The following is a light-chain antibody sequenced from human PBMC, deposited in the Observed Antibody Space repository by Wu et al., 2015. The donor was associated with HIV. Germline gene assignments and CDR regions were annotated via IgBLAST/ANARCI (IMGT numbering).Light chain of an antibody. V-gene: IGKV3-15*01. CDR2: GAS. CDR3: QQYNFWPT. CDR1: QSVKNK. Sequence: EIVMMQSPATLSVSPGERVTLSCRASQSVKNKLAWYRQKPGQAPRLVIQGASTRATGIPARFTGSGSGTEFTLTISSLQSEDFAVYFCQQYNFWPTFGGGTKVEIK. J-gene: IGKJ4*01.